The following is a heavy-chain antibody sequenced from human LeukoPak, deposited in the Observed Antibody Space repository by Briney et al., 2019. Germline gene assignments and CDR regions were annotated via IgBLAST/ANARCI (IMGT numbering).Heavy chain of an antibody. J-gene: IGHJ6*02. Sequence: GGSLRLSCAASGFTFSRYWMRWVRQTPEKGLVWVSRIDSDGSSTNYADSVKGRFTISRDNAKNTVYLQMNSLRAEDTAVYYCGREDRFGYNYAYGMDVWGQGTTVTVSS. D-gene: IGHD5-18*01. CDR2: IDSDGSST. CDR1: GFTFSRYW. V-gene: IGHV3-74*01. CDR3: GREDRFGYNYAYGMDV.